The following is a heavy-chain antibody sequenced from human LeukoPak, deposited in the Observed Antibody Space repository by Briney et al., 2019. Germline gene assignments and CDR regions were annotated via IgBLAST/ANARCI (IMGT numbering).Heavy chain of an antibody. V-gene: IGHV3-7*01. Sequence: PGGSLRLSCAASGFTFSSHWMSWVRQAPGKGLEWVANIKKDGSEKYYVDAVKGRFTISRDNAKTSLYLQMNSLRAEDTAVYYCARDLGGYSGPSAYWGQGTLVTVSS. CDR2: IKKDGSEK. CDR3: ARDLGGYSGPSAY. D-gene: IGHD5-12*01. J-gene: IGHJ4*02. CDR1: GFTFSSHW.